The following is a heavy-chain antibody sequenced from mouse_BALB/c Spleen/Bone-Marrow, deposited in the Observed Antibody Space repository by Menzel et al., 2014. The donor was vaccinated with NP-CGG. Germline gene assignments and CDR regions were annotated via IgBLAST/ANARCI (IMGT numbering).Heavy chain of an antibody. Sequence: QVQLQQSGAELVRPGSSVKISCKASGYPFSSYRTNWVKRRPGQGLEWIGQIYPGDGETNYNGKFKGNATLTADKSSSTAYMQLISLTSEDSAVYFCARKYGDYWGQGTTLTVSS. CDR1: GYPFSSYR. CDR3: ARKYGDY. V-gene: IGHV1-80*01. J-gene: IGHJ2*01. CDR2: IYPGDGET. D-gene: IGHD2-10*02.